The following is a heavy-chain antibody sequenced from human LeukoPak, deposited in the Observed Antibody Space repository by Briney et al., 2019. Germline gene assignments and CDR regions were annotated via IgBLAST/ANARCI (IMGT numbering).Heavy chain of an antibody. CDR2: IYSGGST. CDR1: GFTFSSNG. J-gene: IGHJ3*02. V-gene: IGHV3-53*01. CDR3: ASPGRSDAFDI. Sequence: GGSLRLSCAASGFTFSSNGMSWVRQAPGKGLEWVSVIYSGGSTYYADSVKGRFTISRDNSKNTLYLQMNSLRAEDTAVYYCASPGRSDAFDIWGQGTMVTVSS.